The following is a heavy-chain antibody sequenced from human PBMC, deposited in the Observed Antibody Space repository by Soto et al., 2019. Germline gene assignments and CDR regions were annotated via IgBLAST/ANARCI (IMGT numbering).Heavy chain of an antibody. CDR2: IYSTGNT. CDR1: GGSISTGDYY. J-gene: IGHJ4*02. D-gene: IGHD3-16*02. CDR3: ARTRKDYVWGSYRLLDY. V-gene: IGHV4-30-4*01. Sequence: QVQLQESGPGLVKPSQTLSLTCTVSGGSISTGDYYWSWIRQPPGKGLEWIGYIYSTGNTYYNPSLKSRSAISIDTSKSQMSLKLSAVTAADTAVYYCARTRKDYVWGSYRLLDYWGQGTLVTVSS.